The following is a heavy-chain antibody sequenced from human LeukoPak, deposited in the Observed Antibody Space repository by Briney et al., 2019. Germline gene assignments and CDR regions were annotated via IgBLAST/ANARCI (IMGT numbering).Heavy chain of an antibody. J-gene: IGHJ3*02. Sequence: SVNVSCKASGGTFSSYAISWVRQAPGQGLEWMGGIIPIFGTANYAQKFQGRVTITADESTSTAYMELSSLRSEDTAVYYCARVRIWEEAGAFDIWGQGTMVTVSS. CDR1: GGTFSSYA. CDR2: IIPIFGTA. CDR3: ARVRIWEEAGAFDI. D-gene: IGHD3-3*01. V-gene: IGHV1-69*13.